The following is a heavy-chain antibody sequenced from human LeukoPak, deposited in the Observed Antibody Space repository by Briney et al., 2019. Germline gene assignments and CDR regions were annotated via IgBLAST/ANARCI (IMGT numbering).Heavy chain of an antibody. D-gene: IGHD2/OR15-2a*01. V-gene: IGHV3-48*03. CDR3: ARDHRFSPTKAYMDV. CDR2: ISSSGSTI. CDR1: GFTFSSYE. J-gene: IGHJ6*02. Sequence: PGGSLRLSCAASGFTFSSYEMNWVRQAPGKGLEWVSYISSSGSTIYYADSVKGRFTISRDNAMNSLYLQMNSLRAEDTAVYYCARDHRFSPTKAYMDVWGQGTTVTVSS.